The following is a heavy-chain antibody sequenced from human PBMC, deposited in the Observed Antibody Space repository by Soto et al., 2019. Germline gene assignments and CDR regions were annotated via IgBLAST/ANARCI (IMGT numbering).Heavy chain of an antibody. CDR2: IKSKTDGGTT. Sequence: GGSLRLSCAASGFTFSNAWMNWVRQAPGKGLEWVGRIKSKTDGGTTDYAAPVKGRFTISRDDSKNTLYLQMNSLKTEDTAVYYCTTGIGDDYGDYVGYWGQGTLVTVSS. J-gene: IGHJ4*02. CDR1: GFTFSNAW. CDR3: TTGIGDDYGDYVGY. V-gene: IGHV3-15*07. D-gene: IGHD4-17*01.